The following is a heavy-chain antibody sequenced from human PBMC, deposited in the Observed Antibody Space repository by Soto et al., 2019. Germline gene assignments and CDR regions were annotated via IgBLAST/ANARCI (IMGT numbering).Heavy chain of an antibody. CDR2: IYYSGST. J-gene: IGHJ5*02. Sequence: QVQLQESGPGLVKPSQTLSLTYTVSGGSISSGDYYWSWIRQPPGKGLEWIGYIYYSGSTYYNPSLKSRVTISVDTSKNQFSLKLSSVTAADTAVYYCARDRAAGLLATASGGWFDPWGQGTLVTVSS. D-gene: IGHD2-21*02. V-gene: IGHV4-30-4*01. CDR1: GGSISSGDYY. CDR3: ARDRAAGLLATASGGWFDP.